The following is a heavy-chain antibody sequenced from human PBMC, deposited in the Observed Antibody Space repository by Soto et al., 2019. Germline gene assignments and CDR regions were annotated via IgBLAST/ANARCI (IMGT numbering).Heavy chain of an antibody. D-gene: IGHD2-2*01. J-gene: IGHJ3*01. CDR2: IYSSGKT. V-gene: IGHV4-4*07. CDR1: GGSLNNYN. CDR3: ARERTYQMFGDDALDF. Sequence: ETLSLTCTVSGGSLNNYNWNWIRQSAWTGLEWIGRIYSSGKTYYNPSLKSRVTLSLDMLNNQISLKVTSVTAADTAMYYCARERTYQMFGDDALDFWGLGTMVTVSS.